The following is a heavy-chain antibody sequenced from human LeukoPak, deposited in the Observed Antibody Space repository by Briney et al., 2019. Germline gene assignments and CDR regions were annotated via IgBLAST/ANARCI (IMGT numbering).Heavy chain of an antibody. CDR1: GGTFSSYS. V-gene: IGHV1-69*04. D-gene: IGHD3-16*02. J-gene: IGHJ4*02. CDR2: IIPILGIA. CDR3: ARDPPVWGSYRSYFDY. Sequence: GASVKVSCKASGGTFSSYSISWVRQAPGQGLEWMGRIIPILGIANYAQKFQGRVTITADKSTSTAYMELSSLRSEDTAVYYCARDPPVWGSYRSYFDYWGPGTLVTVSS.